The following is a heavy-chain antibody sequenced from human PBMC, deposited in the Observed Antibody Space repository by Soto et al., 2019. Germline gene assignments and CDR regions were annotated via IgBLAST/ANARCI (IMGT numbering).Heavy chain of an antibody. V-gene: IGHV4-59*08. D-gene: IGHD2-15*01. CDR1: GDSISSYY. Sequence: PSETLSLTCTVSGDSISSYYWSWIRQPPGKGLEWIGYIYYSGSTKYNPSLKSRLTISLGTSKNQFSLKLSSVTAADTAVYYCAGQSAVVAATGFGFFEYWGQGTLVTVSS. CDR3: AGQSAVVAATGFGFFEY. J-gene: IGHJ4*02. CDR2: IYYSGST.